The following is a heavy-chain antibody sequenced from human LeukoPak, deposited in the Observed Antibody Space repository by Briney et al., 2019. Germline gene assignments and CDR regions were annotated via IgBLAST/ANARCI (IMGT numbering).Heavy chain of an antibody. J-gene: IGHJ4*02. CDR1: GFTFSSYG. D-gene: IGHD3-10*01. V-gene: IGHV3-23*01. CDR3: AKRGPGSPQSGKYYFDY. CDR2: ISGSGGST. Sequence: GGSLRLSCAASGFTFSSYGMSWVRQAPGKGLEWVSAISGSGGSTYYADSVKGRFTISRDNSKNTLYLQMNSLRAEDTAVYYCAKRGPGSPQSGKYYFDYWGQGTLVTVSS.